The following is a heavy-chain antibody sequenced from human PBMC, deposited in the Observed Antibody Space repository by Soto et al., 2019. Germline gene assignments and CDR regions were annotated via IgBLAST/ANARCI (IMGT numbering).Heavy chain of an antibody. CDR2: INPNSGGT. Sequence: APVKVSCKASGYTFTGYYMHWVRQAPGQGLEWMGWINPNSGGTNYAQKFQGRVTMTRDTSISTAYMELSRLRSDDTAVYYCARGRGSSEDWFDPWGQGTLVTVSS. D-gene: IGHD6-19*01. CDR1: GYTFTGYY. CDR3: ARGRGSSEDWFDP. J-gene: IGHJ5*02. V-gene: IGHV1-2*02.